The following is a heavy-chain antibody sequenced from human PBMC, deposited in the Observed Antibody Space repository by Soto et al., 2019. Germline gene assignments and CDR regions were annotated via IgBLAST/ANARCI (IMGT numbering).Heavy chain of an antibody. D-gene: IGHD3-22*01. CDR1: GYTLTSYN. Sequence: ASVKVSCKASGYTLTSYNINWVRQGTGQGLEWMGWINPNSGNSGSAQKFQGRVTMTRDTSISTVYMELSSLRSEDTAMYYCKVGYYDSSDYNFDYWGQGTLVTVSS. CDR2: INPNSGNS. CDR3: KVGYYDSSDYNFDY. J-gene: IGHJ4*02. V-gene: IGHV1-8*01.